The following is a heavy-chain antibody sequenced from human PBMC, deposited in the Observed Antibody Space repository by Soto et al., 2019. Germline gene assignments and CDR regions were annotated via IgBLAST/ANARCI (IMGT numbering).Heavy chain of an antibody. D-gene: IGHD2-2*01. Sequence: EVQLVESGGGLVQPGGSLRLSCAASGFTFSSYSMNWVSQAPGKGLEWVSYISSSSSTIYYADSVKGRCTISRENAKNSLYLQMNSLRDEDTAVYYCARNIVVVPAANGMDVWCQVTTVTVSS. V-gene: IGHV3-48*02. J-gene: IGHJ6*02. CDR1: GFTFSSYS. CDR3: ARNIVVVPAANGMDV. CDR2: ISSSSSTI.